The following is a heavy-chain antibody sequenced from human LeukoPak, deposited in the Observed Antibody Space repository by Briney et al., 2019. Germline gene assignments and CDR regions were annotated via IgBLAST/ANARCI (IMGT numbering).Heavy chain of an antibody. Sequence: GGSLRLSCAASGFTFSSFAMGWVRQAPGKGLEWVSIISDGGGRAYYADSVRGRFTISRDNSKNTLYLQMNSLRAEDTALYYCAKRLAAVGAVDYWGQGTLVTVSS. V-gene: IGHV3-23*01. CDR1: GFTFSSFA. CDR3: AKRLAAVGAVDY. J-gene: IGHJ4*02. CDR2: ISDGGGRA. D-gene: IGHD6-13*01.